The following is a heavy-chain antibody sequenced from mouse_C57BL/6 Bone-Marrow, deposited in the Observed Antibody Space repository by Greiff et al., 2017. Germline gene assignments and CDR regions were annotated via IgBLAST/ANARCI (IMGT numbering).Heavy chain of an antibody. D-gene: IGHD1-1*01. CDR1: GFNIKDDY. CDR2: IDPENGDT. Sequence: EVQLQQSGAELVRPGASVKLSCTASGFNIKDDYMHWVKQRPEQGLEWIGWIDPENGDTEFASKFQGKATITADPSSNTSYLQLSSLTSEDTAVYYCTQITTVVATRAYWGQGATLTVAS. CDR3: TQITTVVATRAY. V-gene: IGHV14-4*01. J-gene: IGHJ2*01.